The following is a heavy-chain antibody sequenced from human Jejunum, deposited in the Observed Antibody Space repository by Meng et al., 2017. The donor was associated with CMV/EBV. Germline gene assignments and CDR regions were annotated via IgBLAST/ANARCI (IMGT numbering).Heavy chain of an antibody. CDR2: LRNDGSKK. Sequence: SCAAAGFTFGTYGMHWVRQAPGKGLEWVAFLRNDGSKKFYADSVRGRFTVSRDNSKNTLYVQMNSLRAEDTAVYYCAKAYDSGMDVWGQGTTVTVSS. CDR1: GFTFGTYG. CDR3: AKAYDSGMDV. D-gene: IGHD3-22*01. J-gene: IGHJ6*02. V-gene: IGHV3-30*02.